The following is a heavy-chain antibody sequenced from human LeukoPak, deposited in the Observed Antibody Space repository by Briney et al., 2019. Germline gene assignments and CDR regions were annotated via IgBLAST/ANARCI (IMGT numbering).Heavy chain of an antibody. Sequence: SETLSLTCTVSGGSIGSFYWNWIRKPAGKGLEWIGHIYTTGSTNYNPSLKSRVTMSVGTSNNQFSLKLRSVTAADTAVYYCARGRPNTSVLDYWGQGNLVTVSS. V-gene: IGHV4-4*07. CDR1: GGSIGSFY. J-gene: IGHJ4*02. D-gene: IGHD2-2*02. CDR2: IYTTGST. CDR3: ARGRPNTSVLDY.